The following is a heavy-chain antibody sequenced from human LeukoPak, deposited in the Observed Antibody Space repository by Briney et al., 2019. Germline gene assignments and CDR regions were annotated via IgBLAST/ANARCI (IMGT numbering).Heavy chain of an antibody. CDR2: ISSSSSTI. V-gene: IGHV3-48*02. Sequence: GGSLRLSCAASGFTFSSYSMNWVRQAPGKGLEWVSYISSSSSTIYYADSVKGRFTISRDNAKNSLFLQMNSLGDEDTAVYYCARVRRSAKNYYGMDVWGQGSTVTVSS. CDR3: ARVRRSAKNYYGMDV. CDR1: GFTFSSYS. J-gene: IGHJ6*02.